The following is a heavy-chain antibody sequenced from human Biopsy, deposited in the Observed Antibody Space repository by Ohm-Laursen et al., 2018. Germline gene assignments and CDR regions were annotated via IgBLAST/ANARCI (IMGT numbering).Heavy chain of an antibody. CDR2: IFYDGSNT. CDR1: GFTFNNYG. J-gene: IGHJ6*02. D-gene: IGHD3-16*01. Sequence: SLRLSCAASGFTFNNYGMQWVRQAPGKGLEWVAFIFYDGSNTYYADSVKGRFTISRDNSRDTLYLQMSSLRAEDTAVYYCAKDRYTSPPIGGFSMDVWGQGTRVTVSS. V-gene: IGHV3-30*18. CDR3: AKDRYTSPPIGGFSMDV.